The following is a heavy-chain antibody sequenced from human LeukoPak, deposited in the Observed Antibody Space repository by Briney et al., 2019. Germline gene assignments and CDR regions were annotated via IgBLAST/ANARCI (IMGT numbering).Heavy chain of an antibody. D-gene: IGHD4-17*01. CDR1: GFTFSSYG. CDR3: ARPNGDYTNFPFDY. CDR2: IWYDGSNK. J-gene: IGHJ4*02. V-gene: IGHV3-33*01. Sequence: PGGSLRLSCAASGFTFSSYGMHWVRQAPGKGLEWVAVIWYDGSNKYYADSVKGRFTISRDNSKNTLYLQMNSLRAEDTAVYYCARPNGDYTNFPFDYWGQGTLVTVST.